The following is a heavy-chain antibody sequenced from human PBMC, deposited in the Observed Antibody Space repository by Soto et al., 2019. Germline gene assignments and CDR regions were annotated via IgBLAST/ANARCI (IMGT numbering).Heavy chain of an antibody. V-gene: IGHV3-73*01. J-gene: IGHJ4*02. CDR1: GFTFSGSG. Sequence: PGGSLRLSCAASGFTFSGSGMHWVRQASGKGLEWVGRIRNKANNYATAYEESLKGRFTISRDDSKNTAYLQMSSLRIEDTAVYYCTRQQYSYAYYPSDYWGQGTLVTLSS. CDR3: TRQQYSYAYYPSDY. D-gene: IGHD3-16*01. CDR2: IRNKANNYAT.